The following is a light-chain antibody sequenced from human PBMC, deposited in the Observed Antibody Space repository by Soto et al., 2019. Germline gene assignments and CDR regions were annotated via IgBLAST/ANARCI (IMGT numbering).Light chain of an antibody. CDR1: SSDVGGYNY. CDR2: DVS. V-gene: IGLV2-14*01. Sequence: QSVLTQPASVSGSPGQSITISCTGTSSDVGGYNYVSWYQQHPGKAPKLMICDVSSRPSGGSNRFSGSESGNTASLTLSGLQAEDEDDYYCSSYTSSSTYVFGSGTKVTVL. J-gene: IGLJ1*01. CDR3: SSYTSSSTYV.